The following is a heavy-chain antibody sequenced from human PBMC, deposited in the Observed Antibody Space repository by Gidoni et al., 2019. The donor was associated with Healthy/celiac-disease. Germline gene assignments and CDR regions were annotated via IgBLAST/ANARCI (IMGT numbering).Heavy chain of an antibody. CDR3: ARESEGGSSGINWFDP. J-gene: IGHJ5*02. CDR1: GFTFSSYG. Sequence: QVQLVESGGGVVQPGRSLRLSCAASGFTFSSYGMHWVRQAPGKGLEWVAVIWYDGSNKYYADSVKGRFTISRDNSKNTLYLQMNSLRAEDTAVYYCARESEGGSSGINWFDPWGQGTLVTVSS. CDR2: IWYDGSNK. V-gene: IGHV3-33*01. D-gene: IGHD6-19*01.